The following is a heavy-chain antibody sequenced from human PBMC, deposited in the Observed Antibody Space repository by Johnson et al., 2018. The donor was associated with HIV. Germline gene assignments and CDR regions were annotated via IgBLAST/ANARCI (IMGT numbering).Heavy chain of an antibody. CDR3: ASGEDYGGNYGAFDI. Sequence: LRLSCAASGFSFSSYAMHWVRQSPGKGLEWVAVISYDGSKKYYADSVKGRFTISRDNSKNTLYLQMHSLRADDTAVYYCASGEDYGGNYGAFDIWGQGTMVTVSS. J-gene: IGHJ3*02. V-gene: IGHV3-30*04. CDR1: GFSFSSYA. D-gene: IGHD4-23*01. CDR2: ISYDGSKK.